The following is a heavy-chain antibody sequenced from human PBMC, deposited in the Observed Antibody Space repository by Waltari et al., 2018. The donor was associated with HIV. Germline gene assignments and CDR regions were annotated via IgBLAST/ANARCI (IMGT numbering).Heavy chain of an antibody. CDR2: INPSGGSK. CDR3: ARGSRYCSGGSCYPYYYYYGMDV. J-gene: IGHJ6*02. CDR1: GYTFTSYY. V-gene: IGHV1-46*03. D-gene: IGHD2-15*01. Sequence: QVQLVQSGAEVKKPGASVKVSCKASGYTFTSYYMHWVRQAPGQGLEWMGIINPSGGSKSYATKGPGRGTMTMDTSTSTVYRDLSSLRSEDTAVYYCARGSRYCSGGSCYPYYYYYGMDVWGQGTTVTVSS.